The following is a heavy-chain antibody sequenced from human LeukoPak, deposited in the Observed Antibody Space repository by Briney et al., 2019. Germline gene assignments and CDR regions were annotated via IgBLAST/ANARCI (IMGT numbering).Heavy chain of an antibody. Sequence: GRSLRLSCAASGFIFDDYAMHWVRHAPGKGLEWVSGISWNSGSIGYADSVKGRFTISRDNSKNTLYLQMNSLRAEDTAVYYCARDQGIAAAGTEDWFDPWGQGTLVTVSS. CDR3: ARDQGIAAAGTEDWFDP. J-gene: IGHJ5*02. CDR1: GFIFDDYA. D-gene: IGHD6-13*01. V-gene: IGHV3-9*01. CDR2: ISWNSGSI.